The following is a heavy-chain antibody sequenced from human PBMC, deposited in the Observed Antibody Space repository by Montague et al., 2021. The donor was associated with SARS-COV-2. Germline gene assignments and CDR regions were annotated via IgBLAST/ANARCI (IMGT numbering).Heavy chain of an antibody. D-gene: IGHD3-10*01. CDR3: ARVGTLVRGVFISDAMDV. CDR2: IYSSGST. J-gene: IGHJ6*02. CDR1: GGSISSYY. Sequence: SETLSLTCTVSGGSISSYYWSWIRQPAGKGLEWIGRIYSSGSTNFNPSLKSRVTMSVDSSKSQFPLKLTSGTAADTAVYYCARVGTLVRGVFISDAMDVWGQGTTVTVSS. V-gene: IGHV4-4*07.